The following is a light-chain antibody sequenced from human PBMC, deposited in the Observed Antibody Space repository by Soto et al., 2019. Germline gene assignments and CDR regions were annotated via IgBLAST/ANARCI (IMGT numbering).Light chain of an antibody. V-gene: IGLV4-69*01. CDR2: LNSDGSH. J-gene: IGLJ3*02. CDR1: SGHSRYV. Sequence: QSVLTQSPSASASLGASVKLTCTLSSGHSRYVIAWHQQQPEKGPRYLMKLNSDGSHSKGDGIPDRFSGSSSGAERYLTISSLQSEDEADYYCQTWGTGIWVFGGGTKLTVL. CDR3: QTWGTGIWV.